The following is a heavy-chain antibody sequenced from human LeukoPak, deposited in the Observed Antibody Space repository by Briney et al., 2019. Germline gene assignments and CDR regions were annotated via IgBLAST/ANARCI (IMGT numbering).Heavy chain of an antibody. Sequence: PGGSLRLSCVASGFTFSSYSMNWVRQAPGKGLDWVAYINSSGASIYYADSVKGRFTISRDNDKHSLYLQMNTLRAEDTAIYYCARDTTWYSSYYFDYWGQGSLVTVSS. V-gene: IGHV3-48*01. CDR2: INSSGASI. D-gene: IGHD6-13*01. CDR1: GFTFSSYS. J-gene: IGHJ4*02. CDR3: ARDTTWYSSYYFDY.